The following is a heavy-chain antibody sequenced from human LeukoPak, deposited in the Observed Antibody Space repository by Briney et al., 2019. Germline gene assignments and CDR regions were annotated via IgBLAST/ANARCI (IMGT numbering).Heavy chain of an antibody. CDR2: ISYDGSNK. Sequence: GGSLRLSCAASGFTFSSYGMHWVRQAPGKGLEWVAVISYDGSNKYYADSVKGRFTISRDNSKNTLYLQMNSLRAEDTAVYYCAKLVGATLFDYWGQGTLVTVSS. CDR3: AKLVGATLFDY. CDR1: GFTFSSYG. D-gene: IGHD1-26*01. J-gene: IGHJ4*02. V-gene: IGHV3-30*18.